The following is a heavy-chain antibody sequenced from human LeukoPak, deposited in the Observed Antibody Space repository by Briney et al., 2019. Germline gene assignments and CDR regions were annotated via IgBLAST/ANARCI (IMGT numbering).Heavy chain of an antibody. Sequence: PVKVSCKASGGTFSSYAISWVRQAPGQGLEWMGGIIPILGTANYAQKFQGRVTITADESTSTAYMGLSSLRSEDTAVYYCARGAIFVPFDYWGQGTLVTVSS. CDR3: ARGAIFVPFDY. D-gene: IGHD3-3*01. CDR1: GGTFSSYA. CDR2: IIPILGTA. V-gene: IGHV1-69*13. J-gene: IGHJ4*02.